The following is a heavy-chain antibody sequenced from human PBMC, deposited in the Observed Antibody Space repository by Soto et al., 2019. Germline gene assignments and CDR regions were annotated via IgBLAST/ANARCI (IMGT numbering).Heavy chain of an antibody. D-gene: IGHD5-18*01. V-gene: IGHV1-69*12. CDR2: IIPMFGTA. CDR3: ASGIQLWLRRINNGYSG. J-gene: IGHJ4*02. Sequence: QVQMVQSGAEVKKPESSVKVSCKAPGGTFSTYALSWVRQAPGQGLEWIGGIIPMFGTANYAQRFQDRVTITADEYTNTVYMELIILRSDDTAVYFCASGIQLWLRRINNGYSGWGQGTLVTVSS. CDR1: GGTFSTYA.